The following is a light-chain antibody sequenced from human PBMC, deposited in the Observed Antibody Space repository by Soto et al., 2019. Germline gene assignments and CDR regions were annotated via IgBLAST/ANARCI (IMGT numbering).Light chain of an antibody. Sequence: QSALTQPASVSGSPGQSITISCTGTSNDIGAFNYVSWYQQHPGKAPKVIIYEVSNRPSGVSHRFSVSKSGNTASLTISGLQAEDEADYYCNAYASTSARLFGGGTKLTVL. CDR1: SNDIGAFNY. J-gene: IGLJ3*02. V-gene: IGLV2-14*01. CDR3: NAYASTSARL. CDR2: EVS.